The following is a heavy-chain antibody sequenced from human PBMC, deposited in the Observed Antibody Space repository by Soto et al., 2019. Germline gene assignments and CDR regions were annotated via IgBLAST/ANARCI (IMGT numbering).Heavy chain of an antibody. V-gene: IGHV6-1*01. CDR1: GDSVSINSSA. J-gene: IGHJ5*02. Sequence: SQTLSLTCAISGDSVSINSSAWNLIRQSPSRGLEWLGRTYYRSKWYNDYAVSVKSRITINPDTSKNQFSLQLNSVTPEDTAVYYCARDRIAAAVGIDPWGQGTLVTVSS. CDR2: TYYRSKWYN. D-gene: IGHD6-13*01. CDR3: ARDRIAAAVGIDP.